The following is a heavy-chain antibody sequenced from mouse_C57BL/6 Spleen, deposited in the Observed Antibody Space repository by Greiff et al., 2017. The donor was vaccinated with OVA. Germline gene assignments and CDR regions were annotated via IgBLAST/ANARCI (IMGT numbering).Heavy chain of an antibody. D-gene: IGHD1-1*01. CDR1: GFSLTSYG. Sequence: QVQLKQSGPGLVQPSQSLSITCTVSGFSLTSYGVHWVRQSPGKGLEWLGVICRGGSTDYTAAFLSRLSIPKDNSKSQVFFKMNSLQADDTAIYYCAKGNYYGSSEYVDVWGTGTTVTVSA. V-gene: IGHV2-5*01. CDR3: AKGNYYGSSEYVDV. J-gene: IGHJ1*03. CDR2: ICRGGST.